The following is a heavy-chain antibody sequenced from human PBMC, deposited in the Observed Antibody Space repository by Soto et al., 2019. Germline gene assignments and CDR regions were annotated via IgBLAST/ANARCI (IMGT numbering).Heavy chain of an antibody. D-gene: IGHD3-22*01. V-gene: IGHV5-51*01. J-gene: IGHJ3*02. Sequence: GESLKISCTGPGYSFTTYWIAWVRQMPGKGLEWMGIINFGDSDTRYSPSFQGQVTISADKTISTAYLQWSSLKASDTAMYYCARAYDSSAFDIWGQGTLVTVSS. CDR1: GYSFTTYW. CDR2: INFGDSDT. CDR3: ARAYDSSAFDI.